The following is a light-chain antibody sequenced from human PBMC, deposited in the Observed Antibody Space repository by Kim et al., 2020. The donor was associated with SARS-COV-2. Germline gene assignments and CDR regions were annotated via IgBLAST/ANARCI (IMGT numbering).Light chain of an antibody. Sequence: PGEGATLSCRVSHTVSTSSLAWYQQKPGQAPRLLIYGASNRATGIPDRFSGSGYGTDFTLTISRLEPEDFAVYYCQLYGTSPLYTFGQGTKLEI. CDR2: GAS. J-gene: IGKJ2*01. CDR3: QLYGTSPLYT. V-gene: IGKV3-20*01. CDR1: HTVSTSS.